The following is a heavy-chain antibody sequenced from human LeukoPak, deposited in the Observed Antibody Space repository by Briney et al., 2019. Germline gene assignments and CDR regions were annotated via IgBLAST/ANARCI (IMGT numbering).Heavy chain of an antibody. D-gene: IGHD6-13*01. Sequence: PSETLSLTCTVSGGSISSYYWSWLRQPPGKGLEWIGYIYYSGSTNYNPSLKSRVTISVDTSKNQFSLKLSSVTAADTAVYYCARKVYSSSWAFDYWGQGTLVTVSS. J-gene: IGHJ4*02. V-gene: IGHV4-59*01. CDR2: IYYSGST. CDR1: GGSISSYY. CDR3: ARKVYSSSWAFDY.